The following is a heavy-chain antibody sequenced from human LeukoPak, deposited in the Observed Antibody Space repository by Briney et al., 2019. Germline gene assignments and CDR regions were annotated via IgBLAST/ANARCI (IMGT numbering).Heavy chain of an antibody. J-gene: IGHJ4*02. CDR1: GFSFRSYG. D-gene: IGHD1-1*01. CDR2: IWYDAANQ. V-gene: IGHV3-33*01. Sequence: GRSLTLSCAASGFSFRSYGMHWVRQPPGKGLEWVALIWYDAANQYYGDSVKGRITISRDNAKNTLYLQMNSLRDEDTAMYYCARALERTGYWGQGTLVTVSS. CDR3: ARALERTGY.